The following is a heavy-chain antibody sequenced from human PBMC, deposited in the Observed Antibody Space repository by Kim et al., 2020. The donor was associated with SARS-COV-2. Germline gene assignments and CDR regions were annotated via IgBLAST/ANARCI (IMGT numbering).Heavy chain of an antibody. CDR2: INPNSGGT. D-gene: IGHD5-12*01. J-gene: IGHJ4*02. CDR1: GYTFTGYY. Sequence: ASVKVSCKASGYTFTGYYMHWVRQAPGQGLEWMGRINPNSGGTNYAQKFQGRVTMTRDTSISTAYMELSRLRSDDTAVYYCARQRGYSGYEKPNWGQGTLVAVSS. V-gene: IGHV1-2*06. CDR3: ARQRGYSGYEKPN.